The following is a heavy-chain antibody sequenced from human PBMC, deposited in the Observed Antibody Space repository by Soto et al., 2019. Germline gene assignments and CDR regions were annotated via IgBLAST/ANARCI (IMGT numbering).Heavy chain of an antibody. CDR3: ARDTYSGYDFGL. V-gene: IGHV4-30-4*01. D-gene: IGHD5-12*01. CDR1: CASFAGGSYY. Sequence: TLSLTCSVSCASFAGGSYYCSWVRQPPGKGLEWIGYIPSRGRPFYNPSLTSRGTISADTSKNQLSLQLTSVTAADTAVYYCARDTYSGYDFGLWGQGTLVTVSS. J-gene: IGHJ5*02. CDR2: IPSRGRP.